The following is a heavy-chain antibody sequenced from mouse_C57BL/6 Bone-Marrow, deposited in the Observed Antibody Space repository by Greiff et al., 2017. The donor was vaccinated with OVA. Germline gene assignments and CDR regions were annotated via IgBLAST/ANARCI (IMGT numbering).Heavy chain of an antibody. V-gene: IGHV1-64*01. CDR2: IHPNSGST. CDR3: TRDSNYVYCYFDV. D-gene: IGHD2-5*01. Sequence: VQLQQPGAELVKPGASVKLSCKASGYTFTSYWMHWVKQRPGQGLEWIGMIHPNSGSTNYNEKLKSKATLTVAKSCSTAYMQLSSLTSEDSAVYYCTRDSNYVYCYFDVWGTGTTVTVSS. CDR1: GYTFTSYW. J-gene: IGHJ1*03.